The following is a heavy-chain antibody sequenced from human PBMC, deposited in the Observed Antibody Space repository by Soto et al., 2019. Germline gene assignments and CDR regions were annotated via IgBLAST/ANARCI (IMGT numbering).Heavy chain of an antibody. V-gene: IGHV5-51*01. J-gene: IGHJ6*02. CDR2: IYPGDSDI. Sequence: GESLKISCKVSGYSFTSYWIGWVRQMPGKGLEWMGIIYPGDSDIKYSPSFQGQVTISADKSIDTAYLQWSSLRASDTAMYYCARPIAVAGQYGMDVWGQGTTVTVSS. CDR1: GYSFTSYW. D-gene: IGHD6-19*01. CDR3: ARPIAVAGQYGMDV.